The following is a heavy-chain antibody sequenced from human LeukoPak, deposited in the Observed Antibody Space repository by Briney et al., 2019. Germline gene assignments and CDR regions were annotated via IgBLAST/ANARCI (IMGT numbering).Heavy chain of an antibody. J-gene: IGHJ5*02. CDR1: GYTFTSYA. CDR3: ARVESSSWYWFDP. CDR2: INAYSGNT. V-gene: IGHV1-18*01. Sequence: ASVKVSCKASGYTFTSYAMHWVRQAPGQRLEWMGWINAYSGNTNYAQKLQGRVTMTTDTSTSTAYMELRSLRSDDTAVYYCARVESSSWYWFDPWGQGTLVTVSS. D-gene: IGHD6-13*01.